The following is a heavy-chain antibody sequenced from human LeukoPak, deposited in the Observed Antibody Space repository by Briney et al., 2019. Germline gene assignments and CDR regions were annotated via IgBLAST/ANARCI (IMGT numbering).Heavy chain of an antibody. CDR2: ISTGSGTI. CDR3: ARGVDY. CDR1: GFTFSTYS. J-gene: IGHJ4*02. Sequence: GGSLRLSCAASGFTFSTYSMNWVRQAPGKGLEWVSYISTGSGTIYYADSVKGRFSISRDNAKNSLFLQMNSLRDEDTAVYYYARGVDYWGQGTLVTVSS. V-gene: IGHV3-48*02.